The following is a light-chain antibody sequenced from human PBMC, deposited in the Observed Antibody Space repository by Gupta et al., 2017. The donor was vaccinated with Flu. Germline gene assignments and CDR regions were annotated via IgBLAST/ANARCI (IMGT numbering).Light chain of an antibody. CDR3: HQSSSLPRT. CDR1: QNIGSS. CDR2: YAS. Sequence: EIVLTQSPDFQSVTPKEKVTITCRASQNIGSSIHWYQQKADQSPRLLIKYASQSFSGVPSRFSGSGSVTDFTLTINGLEAEGAATYFCHQSSSLPRTFGQGTKVEIK. V-gene: IGKV6-21*01. J-gene: IGKJ1*01.